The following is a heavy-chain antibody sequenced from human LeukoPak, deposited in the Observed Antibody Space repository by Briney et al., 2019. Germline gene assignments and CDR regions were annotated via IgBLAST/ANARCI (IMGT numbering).Heavy chain of an antibody. CDR3: AKASTGPFDY. D-gene: IGHD1-1*01. CDR2: IRYDGSNK. CDR1: GFTFSSYG. V-gene: IGHV3-30*02. Sequence: GGSLRLSCATSGFTFSSYGIHWVRQAPGKGPEWVSFIRYDGSNKYYADSVKGRFTISRDNSKNTVYLQMNSLRAEDTAVYYCAKASTGPFDYWGQGTLVTVSS. J-gene: IGHJ4*02.